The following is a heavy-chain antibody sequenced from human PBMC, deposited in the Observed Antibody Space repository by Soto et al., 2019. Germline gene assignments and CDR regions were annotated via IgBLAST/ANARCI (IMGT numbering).Heavy chain of an antibody. Sequence: QVQVVQSGPELKKPGASVKVSCKAQGYIFTKYGIGWVRQAPGHGLEWMGLINVYNGDRKVAQKFQDRVSMTPDPATDTAYMELKSLRSGDTAVYYCARLQLGGDRMLNWFDPWGQGTLVTVSS. J-gene: IGHJ5*02. CDR2: INVYNGDR. V-gene: IGHV1-18*01. CDR3: ARLQLGGDRMLNWFDP. CDR1: GYIFTKYG. D-gene: IGHD2-21*02.